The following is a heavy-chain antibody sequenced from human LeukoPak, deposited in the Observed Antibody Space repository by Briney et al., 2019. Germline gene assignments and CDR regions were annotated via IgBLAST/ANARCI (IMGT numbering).Heavy chain of an antibody. V-gene: IGHV4-39*01. D-gene: IGHD5-18*01. Sequence: SETLSLTCTVSGGSISSSSYYWGWIRQPPGKGLEWIGSIYYSGSTYYNPSLKSRVTISVDTSKNHFSLKLSSVTAADTAVYYCARQNVDTAMVPYWYFDLWGRGTLVTVSS. CDR1: GGSISSSSYY. CDR3: ARQNVDTAMVPYWYFDL. CDR2: IYYSGST. J-gene: IGHJ2*01.